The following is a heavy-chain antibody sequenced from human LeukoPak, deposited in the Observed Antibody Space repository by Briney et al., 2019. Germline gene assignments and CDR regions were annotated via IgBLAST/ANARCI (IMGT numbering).Heavy chain of an antibody. V-gene: IGHV1-3*03. J-gene: IGHJ4*02. Sequence: ASVKVSCEASGYTFASYAMHWVRQAPGQRLEWMGWINAGNGNTKYSQEFQGRVTITRDTSASTAYMELSSLRSEDMAVYYCARDDYDSSGYYSVLGYWGQGTLVTVSS. CDR2: INAGNGNT. D-gene: IGHD3-22*01. CDR1: GYTFASYA. CDR3: ARDDYDSSGYYSVLGY.